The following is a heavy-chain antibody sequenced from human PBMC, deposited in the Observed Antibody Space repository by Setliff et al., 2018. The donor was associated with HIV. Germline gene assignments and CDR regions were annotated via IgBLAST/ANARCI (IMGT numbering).Heavy chain of an antibody. CDR3: ARDWGYIAATPDY. CDR2: IHTSGST. Sequence: SETLSLTCTVSGGFISSGSYYWSWIRQPAGKGLEWIGRIHTSGSTNYNPSLKSRVTISVDTSKDQFSLNLGFVTAADTAIYYCARDWGYIAATPDYWGQGTRVTSP. J-gene: IGHJ4*02. D-gene: IGHD5-12*01. V-gene: IGHV4-61*02. CDR1: GGFISSGSYY.